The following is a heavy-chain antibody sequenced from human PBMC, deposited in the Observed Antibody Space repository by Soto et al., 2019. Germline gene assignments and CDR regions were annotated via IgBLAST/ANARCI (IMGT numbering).Heavy chain of an antibody. J-gene: IGHJ3*02. V-gene: IGHV1-18*01. CDR1: GYTFTSYG. Sequence: ASVKVSCKASGYTFTSYGISWVRQAPGQGLEWMGWISAYNGNTNYAQKLQGRVTMTTDTSTSTAYMELRSLRSDDTAVYYCARGLHNWNDPSDAFEIWGQGTMVTVSS. CDR3: ARGLHNWNDPSDAFEI. CDR2: ISAYNGNT. D-gene: IGHD1-20*01.